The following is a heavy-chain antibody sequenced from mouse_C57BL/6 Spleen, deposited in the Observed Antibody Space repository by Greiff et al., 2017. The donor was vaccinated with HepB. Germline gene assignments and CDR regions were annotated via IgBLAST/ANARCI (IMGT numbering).Heavy chain of an antibody. Sequence: VQLQQSGPELVKPGASVKISCKASGYTFTDYYMNWVKQSHGKSLEWIGDINPNNGGTSYNQKFKGKATLTVDKSSSTAYMELRSLTSEDSAVYYCARSYYYGRSPFAYWGQGTLVTVSA. D-gene: IGHD1-1*01. CDR2: INPNNGGT. J-gene: IGHJ3*01. V-gene: IGHV1-26*01. CDR3: ARSYYYGRSPFAY. CDR1: GYTFTDYY.